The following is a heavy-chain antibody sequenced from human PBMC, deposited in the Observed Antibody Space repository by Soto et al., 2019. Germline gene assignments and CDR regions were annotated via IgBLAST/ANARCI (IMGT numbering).Heavy chain of an antibody. V-gene: IGHV1-3*01. CDR2: INAGNGNT. CDR3: ARSPLTMYSGSSRANWYFDL. D-gene: IGHD6-6*01. Sequence: QVQLVQSGAEVKKPGASVKVSCKASGYTFTSYAMHWVRQAPGQRLEWMGWINAGNGNTKYSQKFQGRVTITRDTSASTAYMELSSLRSEDTAVYSCARSPLTMYSGSSRANWYFDLWGRGTLVTVSS. CDR1: GYTFTSYA. J-gene: IGHJ2*01.